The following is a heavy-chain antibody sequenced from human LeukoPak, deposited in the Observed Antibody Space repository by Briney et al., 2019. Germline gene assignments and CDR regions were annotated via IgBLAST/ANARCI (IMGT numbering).Heavy chain of an antibody. CDR3: ARDSRGYYDSSGYFDH. CDR2: IYYSGTT. V-gene: IGHV4-61*01. Sequence: SETLSLTCTVSGDSVSSDSYYWSWIRQPPGKGLEWIGYIYYSGTTKQNPSLKSRVALSVDTSKNQLYLKLNSVTAADTAVYYCARDSRGYYDSSGYFDHWGQGTLVTVSS. J-gene: IGHJ4*02. CDR1: GDSVSSDSYY. D-gene: IGHD3-22*01.